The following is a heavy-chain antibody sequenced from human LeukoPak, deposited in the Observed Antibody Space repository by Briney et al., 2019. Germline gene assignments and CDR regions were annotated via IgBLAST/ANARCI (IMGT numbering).Heavy chain of an antibody. J-gene: IGHJ4*02. V-gene: IGHV1-69*05. CDR1: GGTFSSYA. Sequence: SVKVSCKASGGTFSSYAISWVRQAPGQGLEWMGGIIPIFATTNYAQKLQGRVTMTTDTSTTTAYMELRSLRSDDTAVYYCARDCSGASCYFDYWGQGALVTVSS. CDR3: ARDCSGASCYFDY. D-gene: IGHD2-15*01. CDR2: IIPIFATT.